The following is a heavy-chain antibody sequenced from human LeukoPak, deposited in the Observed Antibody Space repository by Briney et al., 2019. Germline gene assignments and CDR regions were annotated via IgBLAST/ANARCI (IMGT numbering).Heavy chain of an antibody. CDR1: GFTVGASY. Sequence: GGSLRLSCAVSGFTVGASYMSWVRQAPGKGLEWVSAISGSGGSTYYADSVKGRFTISRDNSKNTLYLQMNSLRAEDTAVYYCAKGNHYDILTGYSSSWGQGTLVTVSS. CDR2: ISGSGGST. V-gene: IGHV3-23*01. J-gene: IGHJ5*02. D-gene: IGHD3-9*01. CDR3: AKGNHYDILTGYSSS.